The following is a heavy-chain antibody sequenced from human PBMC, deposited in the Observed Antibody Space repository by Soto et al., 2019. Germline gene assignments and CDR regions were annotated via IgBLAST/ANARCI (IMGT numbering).Heavy chain of an antibody. CDR3: ARGVTYYDFRSGSSTVDYYDGMDV. V-gene: IGHV4-34*01. J-gene: IGHJ6*02. D-gene: IGHD3-3*01. CDR1: GGSFSGYY. Sequence: SETLSLTCAVYGGSFSGYYWSWIRQPPGKGLEWIGEINHSGSTNYNPSLKSRVTISVDTSKNQFSLKLSSVTAADTAVYCCARGVTYYDFRSGSSTVDYYDGMDVWGQGTTVTVSS. CDR2: INHSGST.